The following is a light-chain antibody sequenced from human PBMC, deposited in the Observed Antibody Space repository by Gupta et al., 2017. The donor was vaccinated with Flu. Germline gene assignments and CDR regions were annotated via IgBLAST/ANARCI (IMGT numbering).Light chain of an antibody. Sequence: EIVMTQSQLSLPVTPGEPASISCRSSESLLYSNGYNYLDWYVLKPGQSPQLLIYLNSKRASGVPDRVSASGSGTDFTLQISRVETEEVGTYYCMQALQTPTFGGGTKLEIK. CDR1: ESLLYSNGYNY. V-gene: IGKV2-28*01. J-gene: IGKJ4*01. CDR3: MQALQTPT. CDR2: LNS.